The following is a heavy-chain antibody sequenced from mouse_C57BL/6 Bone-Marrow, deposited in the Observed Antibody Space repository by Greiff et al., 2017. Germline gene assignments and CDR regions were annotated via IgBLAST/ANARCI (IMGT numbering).Heavy chain of an antibody. V-gene: IGHV1-59*01. CDR1: GYTFTSYW. CDR3: ASGPEDY. CDR2: IDPSDSYT. Sequence: QVQLKQPGAELVRPGTSVKLSCKASGYTFTSYWMHWVKQRPGQGLEWIGVIDPSDSYTNYNQKFKGKATLTVDTSSSTAYMQLSSLTSEDSAVYYCASGPEDYWGQGTSVTVSS. J-gene: IGHJ4*01.